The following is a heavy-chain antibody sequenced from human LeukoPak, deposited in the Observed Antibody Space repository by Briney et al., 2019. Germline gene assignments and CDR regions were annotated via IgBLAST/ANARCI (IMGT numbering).Heavy chain of an antibody. CDR2: IYYSGST. D-gene: IGHD3-16*02. J-gene: IGHJ4*02. CDR3: ARHQITFGGVIAHTFDY. V-gene: IGHV4-59*08. CDR1: GGSISSYY. Sequence: SETLSLTCTVSGGSISSYYWSWIWQPPGKGLEWIRYIYYSGSTNYNPSLKSRVTISVDTSKNQFSLKLSSVTAADTAVYYCARHQITFGGVIAHTFDYWGQGTLVTVSS.